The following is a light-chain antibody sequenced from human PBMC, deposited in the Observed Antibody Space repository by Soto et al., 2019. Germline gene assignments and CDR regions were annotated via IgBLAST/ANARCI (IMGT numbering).Light chain of an antibody. CDR1: QSISRN. CDR3: HQYENWPKT. V-gene: IGKV3-15*01. J-gene: IGKJ1*01. CDR2: GAS. Sequence: EIVMTQSPPTLSVSPGERATLSCRASQSISRNLAWFQQKPGQAPSLLIFGASTRAAGIPARFSGSGSGTEFTLTISGLQSEDFAVYFCHQYENWPKTFGQGTKGDIK.